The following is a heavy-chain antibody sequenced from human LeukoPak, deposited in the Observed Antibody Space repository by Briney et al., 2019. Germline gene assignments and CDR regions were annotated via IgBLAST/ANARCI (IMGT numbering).Heavy chain of an antibody. V-gene: IGHV4-38-2*02. CDR3: ARVSNGSGSSLLDY. J-gene: IGHJ4*02. Sequence: SETLSLTCTVSGYSISSGYYWGWIRQPPGKGLEWIGSIYHSGSTYYNPSLKSRVTISVDTSKNQFSLKLSSVTAADTAVYYCARVSNGSGSSLLDYWGQGTLVTVSS. CDR2: IYHSGST. D-gene: IGHD3-10*01. CDR1: GYSISSGYY.